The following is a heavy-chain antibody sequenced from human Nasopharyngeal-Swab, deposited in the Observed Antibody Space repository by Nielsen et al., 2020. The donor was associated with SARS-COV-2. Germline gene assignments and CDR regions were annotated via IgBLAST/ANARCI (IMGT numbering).Heavy chain of an antibody. Sequence: GGSLRLSCAASGFTFSSYAMSWVRQAPGKVLEWVSVIYSGGSSTYYADSVKGRFTISRDNSKNTRYLQMNSLRAEDTAVYYCAKGGEAGQRFLEWLYYFDYWGQGTLVTVSS. CDR3: AKGGEAGQRFLEWLYYFDY. CDR1: GFTFSSYA. D-gene: IGHD3-3*01. V-gene: IGHV3-23*03. J-gene: IGHJ4*02. CDR2: IYSGGSST.